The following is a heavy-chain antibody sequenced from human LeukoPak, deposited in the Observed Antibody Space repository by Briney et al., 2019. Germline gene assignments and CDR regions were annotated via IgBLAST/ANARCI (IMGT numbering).Heavy chain of an antibody. D-gene: IGHD6-19*01. J-gene: IGHJ3*02. CDR1: GFTFSSYS. Sequence: GGSLRLSCAASGFTFSSYSMNWVRQAPGKGLEWVSSISSSSSYIYYADSVKGRFTISRDNSKNTLYLQMNSLRAEDTAVYYCARAKHNSGRDGFDIWGQGTMVTVSS. V-gene: IGHV3-21*01. CDR3: ARAKHNSGRDGFDI. CDR2: ISSSSSYI.